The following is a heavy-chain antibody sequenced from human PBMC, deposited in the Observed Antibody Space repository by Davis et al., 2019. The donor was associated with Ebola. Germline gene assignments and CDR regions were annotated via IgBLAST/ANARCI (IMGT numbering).Heavy chain of an antibody. CDR1: GYSISSSNW. V-gene: IGHV4-28*01. CDR2: IYYSGST. CDR3: ARSRGFGRPIDY. Sequence: LRLSCAVSGYSISSSNWWGWIRQPPGKGLEWIGYIYYSGSTYYNPSLKSRVTMSVDTSKNQFSLKLSSVTAVDTAVYYCARSRGFGRPIDYWGQGTLVTVSS. J-gene: IGHJ4*02. D-gene: IGHD3-10*01.